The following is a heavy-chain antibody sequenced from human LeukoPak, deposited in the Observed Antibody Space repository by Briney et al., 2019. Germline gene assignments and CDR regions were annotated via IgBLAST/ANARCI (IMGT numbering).Heavy chain of an antibody. Sequence: SETLSLTCTVSGASISSYYWSWIRQPPGKGLEWIGYIYYSGSTNYNPSLKSRVTISVDTSKNQFSLKVSSVTAADTAVYYCARAVGTDGYNLWVYWGQGTLVTVSS. D-gene: IGHD5-24*01. J-gene: IGHJ4*02. CDR3: ARAVGTDGYNLWVY. V-gene: IGHV4-59*01. CDR2: IYYSGST. CDR1: GASISSYY.